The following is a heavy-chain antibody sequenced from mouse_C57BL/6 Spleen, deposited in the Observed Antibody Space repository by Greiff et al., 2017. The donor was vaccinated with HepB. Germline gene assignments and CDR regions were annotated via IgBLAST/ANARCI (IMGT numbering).Heavy chain of an antibody. J-gene: IGHJ2*01. CDR1: GFTFSDYG. V-gene: IGHV5-17*01. CDR2: ISSGSSTI. D-gene: IGHD1-1*01. CDR3: ARGGYYYGSSYGFDY. Sequence: EVQVVESGGGLVKPGGSLKLSCAASGFTFSDYGMHWVRQAPGKGLEWVAYISSGSSTIYYADTVKGRFTISRDNAKNTLFLQMTSLRSEDTAMYYCARGGYYYGSSYGFDYWGQGTTLTVSS.